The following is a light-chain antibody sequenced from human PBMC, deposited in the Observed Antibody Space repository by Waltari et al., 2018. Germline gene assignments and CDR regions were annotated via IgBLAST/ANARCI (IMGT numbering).Light chain of an antibody. J-gene: IGKJ1*01. CDR1: RGISSY. Sequence: DIHLTQSPSYLSASVGDRVTITCRATRGISSYLAWYQQQPGKAPKLLIYAASTLQSGVPLRFSGSGSGTEFTLTISSLQPEDFATYYCQQVNTYSWTFGQGTKVEIK. CDR2: AAS. V-gene: IGKV1-9*01. CDR3: QQVNTYSWT.